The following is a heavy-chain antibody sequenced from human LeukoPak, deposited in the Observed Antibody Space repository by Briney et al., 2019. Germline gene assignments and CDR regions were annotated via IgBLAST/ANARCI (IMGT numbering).Heavy chain of an antibody. CDR2: MNPNSGNT. CDR1: GYTFTSYD. J-gene: IGHJ4*02. CDR3: ARDRDVDIVATTYFDY. Sequence: ASVKVSCKASGYTFTSYDINWVRQATGQGLEWMGWMNPNSGNTGYAQKFQGRVTMTRNTSISTAYMELSSLRSEDTAVYYCARDRDVDIVATTYFDYWGQGTLVTVSS. V-gene: IGHV1-8*01. D-gene: IGHD5-12*01.